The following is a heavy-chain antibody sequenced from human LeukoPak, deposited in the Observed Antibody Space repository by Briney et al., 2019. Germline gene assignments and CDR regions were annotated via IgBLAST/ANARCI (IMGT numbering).Heavy chain of an antibody. J-gene: IGHJ4*02. CDR2: INPNSGDT. D-gene: IGHD2-21*02. CDR1: GYTFTGYY. V-gene: IGHV1-2*06. Sequence: GASVTVSCKTSGYTFTGYYVHYVRQAPGQGLEWMGRINPNSGDTNYAQHFQGRVAMTRDMSITTAYMDLSRLTSDDTAVYYCARDYCGGDCFPDYWGQGTLVTVSS. CDR3: ARDYCGGDCFPDY.